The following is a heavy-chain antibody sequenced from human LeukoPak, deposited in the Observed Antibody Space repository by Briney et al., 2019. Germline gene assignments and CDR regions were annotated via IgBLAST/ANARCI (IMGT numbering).Heavy chain of an antibody. CDR1: GYSISSGYY. J-gene: IGHJ4*02. V-gene: IGHV4-38-2*01. CDR3: ARSPERWLQLLIDY. Sequence: SETLSLTCAVSGYSISSGYYWGWIRQPPGKGLEWIGSIYHSGSTYYNPSLKSRVTISVDTSKNQFSLKLSSVTAADTAVYYCARSPERWLQLLIDYWGQGTLVTVST. CDR2: IYHSGST. D-gene: IGHD5-24*01.